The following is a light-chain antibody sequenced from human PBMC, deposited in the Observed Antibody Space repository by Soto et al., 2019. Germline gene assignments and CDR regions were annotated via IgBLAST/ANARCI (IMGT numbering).Light chain of an antibody. J-gene: IGLJ1*01. V-gene: IGLV2-23*02. CDR3: CSYAGATTFYV. Sequence: QSGLTQPASVAGSPGQTITISCTETSNDLGKYNLVSWYQRHPGKAPKLIIYDVTQWPSGASNRFSGSKSGNTASLTIFGLQADDEADYYCCSYAGATTFYVFGTGTKVTVL. CDR2: DVT. CDR1: SNDLGKYNL.